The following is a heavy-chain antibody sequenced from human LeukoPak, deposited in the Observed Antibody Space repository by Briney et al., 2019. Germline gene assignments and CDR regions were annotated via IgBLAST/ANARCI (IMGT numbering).Heavy chain of an antibody. CDR2: ISAYNGNT. D-gene: IGHD2-2*03. CDR1: SYTFTSYG. CDR3: ARDGYCSSTSCYEGNWFDP. J-gene: IGHJ5*02. Sequence: ASVKVSCKASSYTFTSYGISWVRQAPGQGLEWMGWISAYNGNTNYAQKLQGRVTMTTDTSTSTAYMELRSLRSDDTAVYYCARDGYCSSTSCYEGNWFDPWGQGTLVTVSS. V-gene: IGHV1-18*04.